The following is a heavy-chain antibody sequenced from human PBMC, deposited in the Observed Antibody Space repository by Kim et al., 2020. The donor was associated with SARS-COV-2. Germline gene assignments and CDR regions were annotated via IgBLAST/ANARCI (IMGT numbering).Heavy chain of an antibody. CDR2: ISSSSSYI. V-gene: IGHV3-21*01. Sequence: GGSLRLSCAASGFTFSSYSMNWVRQAPGKGLEWVSSISSSSSYIYYADSVKGRFTISRDNAKNSLYLQMNSLRAEDTAVYYCACFGELLSNVDYWGQGTLVTVSS. CDR3: ACFGELLSNVDY. CDR1: GFTFSSYS. J-gene: IGHJ4*02. D-gene: IGHD3-10*01.